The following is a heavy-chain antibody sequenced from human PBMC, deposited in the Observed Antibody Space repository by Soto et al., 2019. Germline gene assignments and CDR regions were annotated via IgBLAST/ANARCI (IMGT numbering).Heavy chain of an antibody. V-gene: IGHV1-18*01. CDR2: ISGSSGNA. CDR1: GYTFTKYG. J-gene: IGHJ4*02. D-gene: IGHD3-16*01. Sequence: QVQLVQSGAEVKNPGASVKVSSKTSGYTFTKYGVGWVRQAPGQGLEWMGWISGSSGNANYAEKVQGRITLTTDTSTSTAYIDLRSLRSDDTAVYYCAREMAGLGGEYDYWGQGTLVTVSS. CDR3: AREMAGLGGEYDY.